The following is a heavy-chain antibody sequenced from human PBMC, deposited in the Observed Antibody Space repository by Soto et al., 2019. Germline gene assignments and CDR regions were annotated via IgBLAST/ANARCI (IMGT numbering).Heavy chain of an antibody. V-gene: IGHV3-48*01. Sequence: GGSLRLSCAASGFTFTTCAMTWVRQAPGKGLEWVSSISSSSTIYYADSVKGRFTISRDNVQNSLYLQMHSLRAEDTAVYYCERERGSGWTFDYWGQGTLVTVSS. D-gene: IGHD6-19*01. CDR1: GFTFTTCA. CDR3: ERERGSGWTFDY. J-gene: IGHJ4*02. CDR2: ISSSSTI.